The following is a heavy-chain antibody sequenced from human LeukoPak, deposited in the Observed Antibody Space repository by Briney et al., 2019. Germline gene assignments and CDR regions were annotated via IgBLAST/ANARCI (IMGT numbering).Heavy chain of an antibody. Sequence: PGGSLRLSCAASGFTFSSYSMNWVRQAPGKGLEWVSSISSSSSYIYYADSVKGRFTISRDNAKNSLYLQMNSLRAEDTALYYCAREREATTVPYYYYYMDVWGKGTTVTVSS. D-gene: IGHD1-1*01. CDR1: GFTFSSYS. CDR3: AREREATTVPYYYYYMDV. J-gene: IGHJ6*03. CDR2: ISSSSSYI. V-gene: IGHV3-21*04.